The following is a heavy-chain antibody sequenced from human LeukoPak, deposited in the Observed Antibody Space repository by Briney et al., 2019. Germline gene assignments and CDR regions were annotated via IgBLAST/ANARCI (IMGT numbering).Heavy chain of an antibody. CDR2: IKQDGSEE. D-gene: IGHD2/OR15-2a*01. Sequence: AGGSLRLSCAASGFTFNSYWMSWVRQPPGKGLEWVANIKQDGSEEYYVDSVKGRFTISRDNAKNSLILQMNSLRAEDTAVYYCARLYDRTRSTCLWYFDYWGQGTLVTVPS. CDR3: ARLYDRTRSTCLWYFDY. V-gene: IGHV3-7*01. CDR1: GFTFNSYW. J-gene: IGHJ4*02.